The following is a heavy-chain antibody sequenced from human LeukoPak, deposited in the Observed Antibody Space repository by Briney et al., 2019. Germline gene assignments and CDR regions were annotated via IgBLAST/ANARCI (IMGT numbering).Heavy chain of an antibody. Sequence: SETLSLTCAVYGGSFSGYYWSWIRQTPGKGLEWIGEINHSGSTNYNPSLKSRVTISVDTSKNQFSLKLSSVTAADTAVYYCARGGWLHLYDYWGQGTLVTVSS. V-gene: IGHV4-34*01. CDR2: INHSGST. J-gene: IGHJ4*02. D-gene: IGHD5-24*01. CDR3: ARGGWLHLYDY. CDR1: GGSFSGYY.